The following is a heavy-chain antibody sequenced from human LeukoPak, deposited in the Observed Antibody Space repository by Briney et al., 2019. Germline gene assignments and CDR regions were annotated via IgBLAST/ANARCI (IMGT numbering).Heavy chain of an antibody. CDR3: AKDVGKWESLHFFDY. J-gene: IGHJ4*02. Sequence: PGGSLRLSCAASGFTFSNYWMHWVRQAPGKGLVWVSRIHSDGSSTTSADSVKGRFTISRDDSRNTLYLQMNSLRGDDTAVYYCAKDVGKWESLHFFDYWGQGTLVTVSS. CDR2: IHSDGSST. V-gene: IGHV3-74*01. D-gene: IGHD1-26*01. CDR1: GFTFSNYW.